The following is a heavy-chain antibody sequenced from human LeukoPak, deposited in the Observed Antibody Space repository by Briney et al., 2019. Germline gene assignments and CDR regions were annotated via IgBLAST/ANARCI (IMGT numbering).Heavy chain of an antibody. CDR2: MNPNSGNT. J-gene: IGHJ4*02. Sequence: ASVKVSCKASGYTFTGYYMHWVRQATGQGLEWMGWMNPNSGNTGYAQKFQGRVTMTRNTSISTAYMELSSLRSEDTAVYYCARLVGAETKDDYWGQGTLVTVSS. CDR1: GYTFTGYY. V-gene: IGHV1-8*02. D-gene: IGHD1-26*01. CDR3: ARLVGAETKDDY.